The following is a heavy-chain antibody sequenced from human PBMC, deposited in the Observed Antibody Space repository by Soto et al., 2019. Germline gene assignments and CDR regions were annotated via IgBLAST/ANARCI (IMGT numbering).Heavy chain of an antibody. CDR1: GFTFTGYG. CDR3: ATYGGDSGGYEYFQR. J-gene: IGHJ1*01. D-gene: IGHD4-17*01. CDR2: ISGSSDT. Sequence: EVQLLESGGGLEPPGGSLRLSCVTSGFTFTGYGMSWVRQAPGKGLEWVSAISGSSDTYYPDSVKGRFTISRDNSRSTLYLQMNSLRAEDTAVYYCATYGGDSGGYEYFQRWGQGCLVTVSS. V-gene: IGHV3-23*01.